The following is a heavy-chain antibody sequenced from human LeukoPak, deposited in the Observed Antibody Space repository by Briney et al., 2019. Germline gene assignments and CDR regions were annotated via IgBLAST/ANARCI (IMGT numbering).Heavy chain of an antibody. CDR2: ISSSGSTI. V-gene: IGHV3-48*03. CDR3: AKDSAFYYIDV. D-gene: IGHD3-10*01. Sequence: GGSLRLSCAASGFTFSSYEINWVRQAPGKGLEWVSYISSSGSTIYYADSVKGRFTISRDNAKNSLYLQMNSLKGDDTAVYYCAKDSAFYYIDVWGKGTTVIISS. CDR1: GFTFSSYE. J-gene: IGHJ6*03.